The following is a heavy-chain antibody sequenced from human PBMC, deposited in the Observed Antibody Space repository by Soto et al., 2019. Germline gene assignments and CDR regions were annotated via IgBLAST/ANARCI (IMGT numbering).Heavy chain of an antibody. J-gene: IGHJ6*02. CDR3: ATYGSGSYFDWLDGGMDV. CDR2: ISGSGGST. CDR1: GFTFSSYA. D-gene: IGHD3-10*01. V-gene: IGHV3-23*01. Sequence: GGSLRLSCAASGFTFSSYAMSWVRQAPGKGLEWVSAISGSGGSTYYADSVKGRFTISRDNSKNTLYLQMNSLRAEDTAVYYCATYGSGSYFDWLDGGMDVWGQGTTVTVSS.